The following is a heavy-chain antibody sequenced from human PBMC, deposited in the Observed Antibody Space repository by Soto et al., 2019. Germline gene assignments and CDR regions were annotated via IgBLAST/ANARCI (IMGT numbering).Heavy chain of an antibody. D-gene: IGHD6-19*01. V-gene: IGHV3-53*01. Sequence: PVGSLRLSCAASWFTVSSNYMSWVRQAPGKGLEWVSVIYSGGSTYYADSVKGRFTISRDNSKNTLYLQMNSLRAEDTAVYYCARDTTLKVAGTLDYYYYYGMDVWGQGTTVTVSS. CDR3: ARDTTLKVAGTLDYYYYYGMDV. CDR2: IYSGGST. J-gene: IGHJ6*02. CDR1: WFTVSSNY.